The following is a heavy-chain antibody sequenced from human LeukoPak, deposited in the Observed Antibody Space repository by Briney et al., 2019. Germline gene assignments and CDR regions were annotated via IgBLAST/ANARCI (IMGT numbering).Heavy chain of an antibody. V-gene: IGHV4-38-2*02. CDR1: GYSISSGYY. CDR3: AVSGGRDGYNFDY. Sequence: SETLSLTCTVSGYSISSGYYWGWIRQPPGKGLEWIGSIYHSGSTYYNPSLKSRVTISVDTSKNQFSLKLSSVTAADTAVYYCAVSGGRDGYNFDYWGQGTLVTVSS. J-gene: IGHJ4*02. D-gene: IGHD5-24*01. CDR2: IYHSGST.